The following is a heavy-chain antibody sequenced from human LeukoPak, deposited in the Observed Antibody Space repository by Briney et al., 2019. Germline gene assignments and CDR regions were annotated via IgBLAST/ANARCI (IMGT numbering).Heavy chain of an antibody. CDR1: GFTVSNNY. D-gene: IGHD5-24*01. V-gene: IGHV3-53*01. CDR3: ARDRSDGNYYMVV. J-gene: IGHJ6*03. CDR2: IYGGGST. Sequence: GGSLRLSCAASGFTVSNNYMSWVRQAPGMGLEWVSVIYGGGSTSYADSVKGRFTISRDNSKNTLYLQMNSLRVDDTGVYYCARDRSDGNYYMVVWGKGTTVIVSS.